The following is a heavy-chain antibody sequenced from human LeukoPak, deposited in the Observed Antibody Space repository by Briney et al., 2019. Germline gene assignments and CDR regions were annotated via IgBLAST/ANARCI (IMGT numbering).Heavy chain of an antibody. J-gene: IGHJ3*02. CDR2: MNPNSGNT. D-gene: IGHD5-24*01. CDR1: GYTFTSYD. Sequence: ASVKVSCKASGYTFTSYDINWVRQATGQGLEWMGWMNPNSGNTGYAQKFQGRVTITRNTSISTAYMELSSLRSEDTAVYYCARVVDGYNWVAFDIWGQGTMVTVSS. V-gene: IGHV1-8*03. CDR3: ARVVDGYNWVAFDI.